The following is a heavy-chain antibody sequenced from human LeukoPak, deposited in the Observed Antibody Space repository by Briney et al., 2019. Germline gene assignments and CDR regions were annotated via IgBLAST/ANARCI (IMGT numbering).Heavy chain of an antibody. V-gene: IGHV3-23*01. CDR1: GLTFTNHS. CDR2: ISGSGGTA. D-gene: IGHD3-22*01. Sequence: AGGSLRLSCAVSGLTFTNHSMSWVRQAPGKGLEWVSVISGSGGTAYYADSVKGLFTISRDNSKNTLYLQMNSLRAEDTAVYYCARDTMIADVDYFDYWGQGTLVTVSS. CDR3: ARDTMIADVDYFDY. J-gene: IGHJ4*02.